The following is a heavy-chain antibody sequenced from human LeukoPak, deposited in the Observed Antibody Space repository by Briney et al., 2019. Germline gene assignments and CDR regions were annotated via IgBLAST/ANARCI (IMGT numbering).Heavy chain of an antibody. Sequence: PSETLSLTCTVSGGSISSSSYSWGWIRQPPGKGLEWIGSIYYSGSTYYNPSLKSRVTISVDTSKNQFPLKLSSVTAADTAVYYCAREELLWFGELSWFDPWGQGTLVTVSS. CDR2: IYYSGST. CDR3: AREELLWFGELSWFDP. V-gene: IGHV4-39*06. CDR1: GGSISSSSYS. D-gene: IGHD3-10*01. J-gene: IGHJ5*02.